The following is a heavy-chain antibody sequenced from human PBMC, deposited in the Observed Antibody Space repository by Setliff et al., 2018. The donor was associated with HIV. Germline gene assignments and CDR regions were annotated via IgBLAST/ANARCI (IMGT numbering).Heavy chain of an antibody. D-gene: IGHD3-9*01. Sequence: GASVKVSCKGSGYTFIDYYMHWVHQAPGKGLEWMGRVDPEDGETIYAEKFQGRVTITADTSTDTAYMELNSLRSEDTAVYYCAAHYDLLTGYRRPLDYWGQGTLVTVSS. CDR2: VDPEDGET. CDR3: AAHYDLLTGYRRPLDY. J-gene: IGHJ4*02. CDR1: GYTFIDYY. V-gene: IGHV1-69-2*01.